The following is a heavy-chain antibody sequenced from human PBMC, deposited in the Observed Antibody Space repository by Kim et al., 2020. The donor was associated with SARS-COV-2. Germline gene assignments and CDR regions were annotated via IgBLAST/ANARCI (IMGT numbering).Heavy chain of an antibody. Sequence: NPTLKSRVTISVDTAKNQFSLKLSSVTAADTAVYYCARLAILWFGELRDYWGQGTLVTVSS. D-gene: IGHD3-10*01. CDR3: ARLAILWFGELRDY. V-gene: IGHV4-39*01. J-gene: IGHJ4*02.